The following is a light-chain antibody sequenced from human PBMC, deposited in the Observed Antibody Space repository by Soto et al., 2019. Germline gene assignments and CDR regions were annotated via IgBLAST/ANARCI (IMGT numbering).Light chain of an antibody. Sequence: EIVLTQSPGTLSLSPGDTATLSCRASQSISSSYLAWYQQKPGQAPRLLMYGASSRATGIPDRFSGSGSGTDFSLTISRLEPEDFAVYYCQQYGSSPWTFGQGAKVDIK. CDR3: QQYGSSPWT. J-gene: IGKJ1*01. CDR1: QSISSSY. CDR2: GAS. V-gene: IGKV3-20*01.